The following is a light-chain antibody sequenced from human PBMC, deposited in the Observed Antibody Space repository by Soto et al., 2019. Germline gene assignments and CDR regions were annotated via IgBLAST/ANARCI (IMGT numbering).Light chain of an antibody. CDR3: QQYTNWRT. Sequence: EIVMTQSPATLSVSPGERATLSCRASQSVSRNLARYQQRPGQAPRLLISDASTRATGIPARFSGSGSGTEFTLTIDSLQSEDCAVYYCQQYTNWRTFGQGTRVEIK. V-gene: IGKV3-15*01. J-gene: IGKJ1*01. CDR2: DAS. CDR1: QSVSRN.